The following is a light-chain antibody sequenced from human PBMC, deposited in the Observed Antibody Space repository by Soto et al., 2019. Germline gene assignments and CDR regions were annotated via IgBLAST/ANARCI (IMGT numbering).Light chain of an antibody. CDR2: GAS. J-gene: IGKJ2*01. Sequence: DIVLTQSPGTLSLSPGERATLSCRASQSVSSSYLAWYQQKPGQAPRLLIYGASSRATGIPDRFSGSGSGTDFTLTISRLEPEDFAVYYCQQRSNWPTFGQGTKLEIK. CDR3: QQRSNWPT. CDR1: QSVSSSY. V-gene: IGKV3D-20*02.